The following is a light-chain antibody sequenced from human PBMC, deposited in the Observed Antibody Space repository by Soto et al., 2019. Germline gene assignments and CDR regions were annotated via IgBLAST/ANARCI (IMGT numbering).Light chain of an antibody. J-gene: IGLJ2*01. CDR2: DVS. CDR1: SSDVGGYNY. Sequence: QSVLTQPPSASGSPGQSVTISCTGTSSDVGGYNYVSWYQQHPGKAPKLMIYDVSKRPSGVPDRFSGSKSGNTASLTVSGLQAEDEADYYCCSYADSNNVVFGGGTKLTVL. CDR3: CSYADSNNVV. V-gene: IGLV2-8*01.